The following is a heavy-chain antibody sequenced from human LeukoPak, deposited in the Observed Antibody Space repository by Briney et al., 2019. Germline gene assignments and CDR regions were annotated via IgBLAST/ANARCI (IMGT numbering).Heavy chain of an antibody. CDR1: GFTVSSSY. CDR2: IYSGGST. Sequence: GGSLRLYCSASGFTVSSSYMSWVRQAPGKGLEWVSVIYSGGSTYYADSVKGRFTISRDNSKNTLYLQMNSLRIEDTAVYYCARVAFRSSSYISGIDYWGQGTLVTVSS. J-gene: IGHJ4*02. CDR3: ARVAFRSSSYISGIDY. D-gene: IGHD6-6*01. V-gene: IGHV3-53*01.